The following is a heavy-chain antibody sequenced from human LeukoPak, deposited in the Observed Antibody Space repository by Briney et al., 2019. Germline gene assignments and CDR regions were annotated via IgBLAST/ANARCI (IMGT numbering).Heavy chain of an antibody. CDR3: ARGQRNDFDWLLYWFDP. V-gene: IGHV4-31*03. Sequence: SETLSLTCTVSGGSISSGGYYWSWIRQHPGKGLDWIGYIYYSGSTYYNPSLKSRVTISVDTSKNQFSLKLSSVTAADTAVYYCARGQRNDFDWLLYWFDPWGQGTLVTVSS. CDR1: GGSISSGGYY. CDR2: IYYSGST. J-gene: IGHJ5*02. D-gene: IGHD3-9*01.